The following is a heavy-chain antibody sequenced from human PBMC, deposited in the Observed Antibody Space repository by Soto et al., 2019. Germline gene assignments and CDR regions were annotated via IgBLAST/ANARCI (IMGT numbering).Heavy chain of an antibody. Sequence: EVQLVESGGGLVQPGGSLRLSCAASGFTFSSYWMSWVRQAPGKGLEWVANIKQDGGEKYYVDSVKGRFTISRDNAKNSLYLQMNSLRVEDTAVYYCARDEGVLGQYRSSWYGWFEPWGQGTLVTVYS. J-gene: IGHJ5*02. V-gene: IGHV3-7*01. D-gene: IGHD6-13*01. CDR3: ARDEGVLGQYRSSWYGWFEP. CDR2: IKQDGGEK. CDR1: GFTFSSYW.